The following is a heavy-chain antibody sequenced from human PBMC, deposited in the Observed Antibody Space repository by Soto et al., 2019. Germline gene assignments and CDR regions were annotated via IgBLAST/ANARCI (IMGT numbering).Heavy chain of an antibody. CDR2: IYPGDSDT. D-gene: IGHD2-15*01. CDR1: GDSFTSYW. Sequence: PGESLKISCKGSGDSFTSYWIGGVRQMPGKGLEWMGIIYPGDSDTRYSPSFQGQVTISADKSISPAYLQWSSLKASDTAMYYCARHVRGDIVVVVAATRYYYGIDVRGQGTTVPVSS. J-gene: IGHJ6*02. CDR3: ARHVRGDIVVVVAATRYYYGIDV. V-gene: IGHV5-51*01.